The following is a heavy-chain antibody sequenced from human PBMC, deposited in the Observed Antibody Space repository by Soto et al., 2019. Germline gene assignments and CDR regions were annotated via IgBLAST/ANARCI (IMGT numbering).Heavy chain of an antibody. J-gene: IGHJ4*02. CDR1: GFTFRNCA. CDR2: ISNSGST. D-gene: IGHD2-2*01. CDR3: AKDREGYCSSTSCLYYFDS. Sequence: GGSLRLSCAASGFTFRNCAMNWVRQAPGRGLEWVSTISNSGSTYYADAVKGRFTISRDISKNTLYLQMSSLRADDTALYYCAKDREGYCSSTSCLYYFDSWGQGTPVTVSS. V-gene: IGHV3-23*01.